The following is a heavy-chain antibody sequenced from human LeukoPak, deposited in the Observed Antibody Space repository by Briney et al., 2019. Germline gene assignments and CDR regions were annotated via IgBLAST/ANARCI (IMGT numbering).Heavy chain of an antibody. CDR1: GFTFSSYG. D-gene: IGHD6-13*01. J-gene: IGHJ4*02. CDR2: ISYDGSNK. Sequence: GGSLRLSCAASGFTFSSYGMHWVRQAPGKGLEWVAVISYDGSNKYYADSVKGRFTIFRDNSKNTLYLQMNSLRAEDTAVYYCAKDMWIDKAAAGTAGFDYWGQGTLVTVSS. V-gene: IGHV3-30*18. CDR3: AKDMWIDKAAAGTAGFDY.